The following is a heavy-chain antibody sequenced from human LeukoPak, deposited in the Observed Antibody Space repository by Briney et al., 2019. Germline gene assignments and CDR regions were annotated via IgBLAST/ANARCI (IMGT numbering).Heavy chain of an antibody. Sequence: PSETLSLTCAVYGGSFSGYYWSWIRHPPGKGLEWIGEINHSGSTNYNPSLKSRVTISVDTSKNQFSLKLSSVTAADTAVYYCARDAPGFSRYLWDYYYMDVWGKGTTVTVSS. J-gene: IGHJ6*03. CDR3: ARDAPGFSRYLWDYYYMDV. CDR1: GGSFSGYY. D-gene: IGHD1-1*01. V-gene: IGHV4-34*01. CDR2: INHSGST.